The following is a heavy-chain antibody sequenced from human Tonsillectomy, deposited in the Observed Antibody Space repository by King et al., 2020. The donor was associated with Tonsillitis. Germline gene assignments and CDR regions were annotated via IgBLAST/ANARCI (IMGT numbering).Heavy chain of an antibody. J-gene: IGHJ5*02. D-gene: IGHD7-27*01. Sequence: PLQESGPGLVKPSETLSLTCTVSGASISRFYWSWIRQPPGKGLEWIGNIYYTGSIHYNPSLKSRVTLSLDTSKNQFSLKLRSMTAADTAIYYCARDRVRNWGGSWLDPWGQGTLVTVSS. CDR3: ARDRVRNWGGSWLDP. V-gene: IGHV4-59*01. CDR2: IYYTGSI. CDR1: GASISRFY.